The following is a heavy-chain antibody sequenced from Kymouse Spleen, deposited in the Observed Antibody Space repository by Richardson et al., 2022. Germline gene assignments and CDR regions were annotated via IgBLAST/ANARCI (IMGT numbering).Heavy chain of an antibody. CDR3: AKDRGIAAAGT**LLFPYFDY. CDR1: GFTFDDYA. Sequence: EVQLVESGGGLVQPGRSLRLSCAASGFTFDDYAMHWVRQAPGKGLEWVSGISWNSGSIGYADSVKGRFTISRDNAKNSLYLQMNSLRAEDTALYYCAKDRGIAAAGT**LLFPYFDYWGQGTLVTVSS. J-gene: IGHJ4*02. D-gene: IGHD6-13*01. CDR2: ISWNSGSI. V-gene: IGHV3-9*01.